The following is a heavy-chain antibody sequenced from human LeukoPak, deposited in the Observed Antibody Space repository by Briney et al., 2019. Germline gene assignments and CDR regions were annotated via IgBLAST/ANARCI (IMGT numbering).Heavy chain of an antibody. V-gene: IGHV2-5*08. D-gene: IGHD3-22*01. J-gene: IGHJ4*02. CDR1: GGSISSYYW. CDR2: IYWDDDK. CDR3: AHSDSSGYYGDY. Sequence: TLSLTCTVSGGSISSYYWSWIRQPPGKGLEWLALIYWDDDKRYSPSLKSRLTITKDTSKNQVVLTMTNMDPVDTATYYCAHSDSSGYYGDYWGQGTLVTVSS.